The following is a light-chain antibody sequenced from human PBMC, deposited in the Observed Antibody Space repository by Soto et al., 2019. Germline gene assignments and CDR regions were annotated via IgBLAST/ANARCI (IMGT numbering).Light chain of an antibody. CDR1: QNVNSNH. J-gene: IGKJ1*01. CDR2: GPS. Sequence: EIVLTQSPGTLSLSPGERATLSCRASQNVNSNHIAWYQQKPGQAPRLLIYGPSSRATGIPERFSGSGSGTDFTLTISRLEPDDFAVYFCHQFGSSPQTFGPGTKVDIK. CDR3: HQFGSSPQT. V-gene: IGKV3-20*01.